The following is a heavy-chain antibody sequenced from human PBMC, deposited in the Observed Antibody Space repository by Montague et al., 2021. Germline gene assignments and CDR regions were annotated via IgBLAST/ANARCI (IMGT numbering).Heavy chain of an antibody. CDR1: GFTFSSYC. Sequence: SLRLSCAASGFTFSSYCMHWVRQAPGKGLVWVSRISTDGSSKTYADSVKGRFTTSRDNAKNMLYLQMNSLRAEDTAVYYCTFYKFRETPRGFDYWGQGTLVTVSA. CDR2: ISTDGSSK. V-gene: IGHV3-74*01. D-gene: IGHD3-10*01. J-gene: IGHJ4*02. CDR3: TFYKFRETPRGFDY.